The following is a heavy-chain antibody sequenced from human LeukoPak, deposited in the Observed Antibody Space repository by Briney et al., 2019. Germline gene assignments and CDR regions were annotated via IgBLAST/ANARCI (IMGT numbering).Heavy chain of an antibody. V-gene: IGHV1-18*01. D-gene: IGHD6-19*01. Sequence: ASVKVSCKASGYTFTSYGISWVRQAPGQGLEWMGWISAYNGNTNYAQKLQGRVTMTTDTSTSTAYMELRSLRSDDTAVYYCARDFRVWQWLVLGYWGQGTLVTVSS. J-gene: IGHJ4*02. CDR3: ARDFRVWQWLVLGY. CDR2: ISAYNGNT. CDR1: GYTFTSYG.